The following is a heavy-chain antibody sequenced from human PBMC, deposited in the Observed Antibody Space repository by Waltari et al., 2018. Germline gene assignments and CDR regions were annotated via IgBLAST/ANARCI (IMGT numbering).Heavy chain of an antibody. CDR2: IYYSGST. CDR1: GGSISSHY. CDR3: ARTFYYYYGMDV. V-gene: IGHV4-59*11. J-gene: IGHJ6*02. Sequence: QVQLQESGPGLVKPSETLSLTCTVSGGSISSHYWSWIRQPPGKGLEWIGYIYYSGSTNYNPSLKSRVTISVDPSKNQFSLKLSSVTAADTAVYYCARTFYYYYGMDVWGQGTTVTVSS.